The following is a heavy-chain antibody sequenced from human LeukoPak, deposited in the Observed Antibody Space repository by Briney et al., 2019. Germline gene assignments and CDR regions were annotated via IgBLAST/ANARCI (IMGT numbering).Heavy chain of an antibody. D-gene: IGHD6-13*01. CDR1: GFTLSTYA. Sequence: GGSLRLSCAASGFTLSTYAMSWVRQAPGKGLEWVSTIKGDGFTYDSDSVKGRFTISRDDSKNTLNLQMDSLRAEDTAVYHCVNAWDSGSSIYDYWGQGTLVTVSS. CDR2: IKGDGFT. CDR3: VNAWDSGSSIYDY. J-gene: IGHJ4*02. V-gene: IGHV3-23*01.